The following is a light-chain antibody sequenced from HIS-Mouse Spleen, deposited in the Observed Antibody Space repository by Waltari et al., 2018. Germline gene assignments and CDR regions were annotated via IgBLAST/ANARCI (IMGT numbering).Light chain of an antibody. CDR1: SSNIGSNY. CDR2: RNN. Sequence: QSVLTQPPSASGTPGQRVPISCSGSSSNIGSNYVYCYQQLPGTAPKLLIYRNNQRPSGVPDRFSGSKSGTSASLAISGLRSEDEADYYCAAWDDSLSGVVFGGGTKLTVL. CDR3: AAWDDSLSGVV. J-gene: IGLJ2*01. V-gene: IGLV1-47*01.